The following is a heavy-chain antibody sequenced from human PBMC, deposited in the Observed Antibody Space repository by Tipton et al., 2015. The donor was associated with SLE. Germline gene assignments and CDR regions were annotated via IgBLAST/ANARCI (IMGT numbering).Heavy chain of an antibody. D-gene: IGHD6-19*01. J-gene: IGHJ4*02. V-gene: IGHV4-59*08. CDR2: IYYSGTT. CDR1: GGSISSYY. CDR3: ARTWSSGEQWLFHFDY. Sequence: TLSLTCTVSGGSISSYYWGWIRQPPGKGLEWIGSIYYSGTTNYNPSLKSRVTISVHTSKNQFSLKLSSVTAADTAVYYCARTWSSGEQWLFHFDYWGQGTLVTVSS.